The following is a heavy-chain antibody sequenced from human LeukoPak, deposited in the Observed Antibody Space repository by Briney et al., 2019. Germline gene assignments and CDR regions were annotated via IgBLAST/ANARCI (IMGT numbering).Heavy chain of an antibody. Sequence: ASVNVSCKASGGTFSSYAISWVRQAPGQGLEWMGGIIPIFGTANYAQKFQGRVTITADESTSTAYMELSSLRSEDTAVYYCARDGVAVAATRNYYYYGVDVWGQGTTVTVSS. CDR2: IIPIFGTA. CDR3: ARDGVAVAATRNYYYYGVDV. CDR1: GGTFSSYA. V-gene: IGHV1-69*13. D-gene: IGHD6-19*01. J-gene: IGHJ6*02.